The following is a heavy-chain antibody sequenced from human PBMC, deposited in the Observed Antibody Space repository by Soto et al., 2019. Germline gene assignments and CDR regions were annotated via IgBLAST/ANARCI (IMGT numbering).Heavy chain of an antibody. Sequence: PSETLSLTCTVSGGSISSSSYYWGWIRQPPGKGLEWIGSIYYSGSTYYNPSLKSRVTISVDTSKNQFSLKLSSVTAADTAVYYCARQGGYGDYVRYFDYWGQGNLVTVSS. CDR2: IYYSGST. CDR1: GGSISSSSYY. J-gene: IGHJ4*02. D-gene: IGHD4-17*01. CDR3: ARQGGYGDYVRYFDY. V-gene: IGHV4-39*01.